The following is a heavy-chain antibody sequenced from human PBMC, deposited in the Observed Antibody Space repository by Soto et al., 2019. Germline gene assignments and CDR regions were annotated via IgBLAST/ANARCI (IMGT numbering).Heavy chain of an antibody. V-gene: IGHV1-18*01. CDR2: ISAYNGNT. CDR3: AREEKYYYGMDV. Sequence: ASVKVSCKASGFTIGTSALQWVRQAPGQGLEWMGWISAYNGNTKYAQKLQGRVTMTTDTSTSTAYMELRSLRSDDTAVYYCAREEKYYYGMDVWGQGTTVTV. J-gene: IGHJ6*02. CDR1: GFTIGTSA.